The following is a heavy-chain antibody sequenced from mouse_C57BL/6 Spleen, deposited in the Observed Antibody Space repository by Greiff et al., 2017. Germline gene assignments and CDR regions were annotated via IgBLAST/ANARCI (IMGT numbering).Heavy chain of an antibody. CDR1: GYTFTSYW. CDR3: ARRRTTVVHFDY. Sequence: QVQLQQPGAELVKPGASVKLSCKASGYTFTSYWMHWVKQRPGQGLEWIGMIHPNSGSTNYNEKFKSKATLTVDKSSSTAYMQLSSLTSEDSAVXYCARRRTTVVHFDYWGQGTTRTVSS. D-gene: IGHD1-1*01. J-gene: IGHJ2*01. V-gene: IGHV1-64*01. CDR2: IHPNSGST.